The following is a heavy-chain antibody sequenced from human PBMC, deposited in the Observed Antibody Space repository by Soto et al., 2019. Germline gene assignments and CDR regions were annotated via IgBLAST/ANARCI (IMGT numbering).Heavy chain of an antibody. V-gene: IGHV3-33*01. J-gene: IGHJ3*02. CDR3: ARDGAYCSGGSCYNDAFDI. CDR1: GFTFSSYG. Sequence: QVQLVESGGGVVQPGRSPRLSCAASGFTFSSYGMHWVRQAPGKGLEWVAVIWYDGSNKYYADSVKGRFTISRDNSKNTLYLQMNSLRAEDTAVYYCARDGAYCSGGSCYNDAFDIWGQGTMVTVSS. D-gene: IGHD2-15*01. CDR2: IWYDGSNK.